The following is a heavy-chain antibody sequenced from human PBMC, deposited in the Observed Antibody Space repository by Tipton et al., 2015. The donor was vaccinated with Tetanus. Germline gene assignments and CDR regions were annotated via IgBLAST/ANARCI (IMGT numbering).Heavy chain of an antibody. D-gene: IGHD6-25*01. CDR2: ISSTSRYI. Sequence: GSLRLSCEASGFIFSTYSMNWVRQAPGRGLEWVSSISSTSRYINYADSVKGRFTISRDNAKNSLFLEMNSLRADDTAVYYCVSGSALDYWGQGTLITVSS. V-gene: IGHV3-21*01. CDR3: VSGSALDY. CDR1: GFIFSTYS. J-gene: IGHJ4*02.